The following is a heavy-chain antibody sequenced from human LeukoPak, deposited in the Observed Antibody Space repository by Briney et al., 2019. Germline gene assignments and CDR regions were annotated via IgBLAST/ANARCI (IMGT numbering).Heavy chain of an antibody. CDR1: GGSISTYY. Sequence: PSETLSLTCTVSGGSISTYYWSWIRQPPGKRLEWIGYIYHSGSTNYNPSLKSRVTISVDTSKHQFSLKLTSVTAADTAVYYCARLVGATAFDYWGQGTLAAVSS. D-gene: IGHD1-26*01. CDR2: IYHSGST. J-gene: IGHJ4*02. V-gene: IGHV4-59*08. CDR3: ARLVGATAFDY.